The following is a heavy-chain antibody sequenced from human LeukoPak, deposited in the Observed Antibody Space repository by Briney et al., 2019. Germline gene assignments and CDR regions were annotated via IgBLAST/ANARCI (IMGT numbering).Heavy chain of an antibody. CDR1: GYTFTSYD. CDR2: MNPNSGNT. J-gene: IGHJ3*02. V-gene: IGHV1-8*01. CDR3: ARVFGGSSGYYSKRGSFDI. Sequence: GASVKVSCKASGYTFTSYDINWVRQATGQGLEWMGWMNPNSGNTGYAQKFQGRVTMTRNTSISTAYMELSSLRSEDTAVYYCARVFGGSSGYYSKRGSFDIWGQGTMVTVSS. D-gene: IGHD3-22*01.